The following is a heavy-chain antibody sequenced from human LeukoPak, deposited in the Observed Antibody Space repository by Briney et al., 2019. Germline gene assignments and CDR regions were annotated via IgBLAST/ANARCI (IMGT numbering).Heavy chain of an antibody. J-gene: IGHJ4*02. V-gene: IGHV1-2*02. CDR1: GYTFSDYY. CDR2: IKPNSGGT. Sequence: ASVKVSCKASGYTFSDYYIHWVRQAPGQGLEWMGWIKPNSGGTKSAQQFQGRVTMTSDTSIRAAYLELSRLRSDDTAVYYCARGYIWSEYYDSSGSDYWGQGTLVTVSS. D-gene: IGHD3-22*01. CDR3: ARGYIWSEYYDSSGSDY.